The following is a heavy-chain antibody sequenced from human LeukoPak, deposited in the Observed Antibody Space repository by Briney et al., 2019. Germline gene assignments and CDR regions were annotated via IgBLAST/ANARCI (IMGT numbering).Heavy chain of an antibody. D-gene: IGHD3-10*01. J-gene: IGHJ4*02. CDR2: ISTDGSRT. CDR3: AKDNGSGSYYTTPLFDY. Sequence: GGSLRLSCAASGFTFSSYAIHWVRQAPGEGLEYVSAISTDGSRTYYANSVKGRFTISRDNSKNTLYLQMNSLRAEDTAVYYCAKDNGSGSYYTTPLFDYWGQGTLVTVSS. V-gene: IGHV3-64*01. CDR1: GFTFSSYA.